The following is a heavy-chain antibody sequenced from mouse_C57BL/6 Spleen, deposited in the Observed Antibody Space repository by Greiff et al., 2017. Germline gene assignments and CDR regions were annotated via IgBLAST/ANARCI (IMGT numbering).Heavy chain of an antibody. D-gene: IGHD1-1*02. CDR2: ISSGSSTI. Sequence: EVKLVESGGGLVKPGGSLKLSCAASGFTFSDYGMHWVRQAPEKGLEWVAYISSGSSTIYYADTVKGRFTISSDNAKNTLFLHMTSLRSEDTAMYYCARSLWSYFDYWGQGTTLTVSS. J-gene: IGHJ2*01. CDR1: GFTFSDYG. V-gene: IGHV5-17*01. CDR3: ARSLWSYFDY.